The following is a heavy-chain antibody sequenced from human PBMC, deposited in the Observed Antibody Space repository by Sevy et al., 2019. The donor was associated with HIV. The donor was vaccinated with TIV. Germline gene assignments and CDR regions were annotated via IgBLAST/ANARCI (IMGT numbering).Heavy chain of an antibody. V-gene: IGHV3-74*01. CDR1: GFTFSSYW. CDR3: ARVKDYYESSGYYGAGAFDI. Sequence: GGSLRLSCAASGFTFSSYWMHWVRHAPGKGLVWVSRINSDGSSTSYADSVKGRFTISRDNAKNTLYLQMNSLRAEDTAVYYCARVKDYYESSGYYGAGAFDIWGQWTMVTVSS. CDR2: INSDGSST. J-gene: IGHJ3*02. D-gene: IGHD3-22*01.